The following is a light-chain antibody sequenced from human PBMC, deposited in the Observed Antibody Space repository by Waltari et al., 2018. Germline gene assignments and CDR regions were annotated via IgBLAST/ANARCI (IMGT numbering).Light chain of an antibody. J-gene: IGKJ1*01. V-gene: IGKV3-15*01. CDR2: GAS. CDR3: QERGRT. CDR1: QSVSSS. Sequence: EIVMTQSPATLSVSPGERATLSCRASQSVSSSLAWYQQKPGQAPRLLIYGASTRATGIPARFSGSGSGTEFTLTISSLQSEDFAVYYCQERGRTFGQGTKVEIK.